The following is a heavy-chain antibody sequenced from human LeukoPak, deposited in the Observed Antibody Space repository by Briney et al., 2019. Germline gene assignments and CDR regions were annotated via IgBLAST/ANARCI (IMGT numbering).Heavy chain of an antibody. CDR2: IYYSGST. J-gene: IGHJ4*02. D-gene: IGHD3-16*01. V-gene: IGHV4-59*12. CDR3: ARESRDYVWGSLPL. Sequence: PSETLSLTCTVSGGSISSYYWSWIRQPPGKGLEWIGNIYYSGSTYYNPSLKSRVTISVDTSKNQFSLKLSSVTAADTAVYYCARESRDYVWGSLPLWGQGTLVTVSS. CDR1: GGSISSYY.